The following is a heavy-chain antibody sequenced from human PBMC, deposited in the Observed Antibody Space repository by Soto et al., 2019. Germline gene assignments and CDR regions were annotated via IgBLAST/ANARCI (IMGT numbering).Heavy chain of an antibody. V-gene: IGHV4-4*02. CDR2: IFHDGTA. D-gene: IGHD2-21*02. CDR3: ARADRTLVTSYALDV. J-gene: IGHJ6*02. CDR1: AVSITSGNW. Sequence: PSETLSLTCAVSAVSITSGNWWTWVRQSPQRGLEDIGEIFHDGTANYYPSFERRVAISVDTSKNQFSLKLTSVTAAAAAVYYCARADRTLVTSYALDVWGQGTTVTVYS.